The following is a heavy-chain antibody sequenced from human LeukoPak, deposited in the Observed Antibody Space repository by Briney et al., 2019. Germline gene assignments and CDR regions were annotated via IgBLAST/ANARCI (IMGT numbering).Heavy chain of an antibody. CDR3: ARDRGITMVRGIFDY. D-gene: IGHD3-10*01. CDR1: GGTFSSYA. Sequence: GASVKVSCKASGGTFSSYAISWVRQAPGQGLEWMGGIIPIFGTANYAQKFQGRVTITADKSTSTAYMELSSLRSEDTAVYYCARDRGITMVRGIFDYWGQGIQVTVSS. CDR2: IIPIFGTA. V-gene: IGHV1-69*06. J-gene: IGHJ4*02.